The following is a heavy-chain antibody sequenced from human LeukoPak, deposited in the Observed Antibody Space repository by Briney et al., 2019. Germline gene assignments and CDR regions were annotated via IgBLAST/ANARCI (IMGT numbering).Heavy chain of an antibody. D-gene: IGHD2/OR15-2a*01. CDR3: ASTPGSPLLPGYYYGMDV. J-gene: IGHJ6*02. CDR1: GGSISSRGFF. V-gene: IGHV4-39*07. CDR2: VYYDGVT. Sequence: SETLPLTCTVSGGSISSRGFFWGWIRQPPGKGPEWIGSVYYDGVTYYNRSFQSRVTMSLDKSTNRFSLRLSSVTAADTAVYYCASTPGSPLLPGYYYGMDVWGQGTTVTVSS.